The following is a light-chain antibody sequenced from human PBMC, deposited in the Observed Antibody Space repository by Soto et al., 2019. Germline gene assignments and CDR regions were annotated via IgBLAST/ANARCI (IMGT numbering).Light chain of an antibody. J-gene: IGLJ1*01. CDR3: AAWDDTLKRYV. V-gene: IGLV1-44*01. Sequence: QSVLTQPPSASGTPGQRVTISCSGSSSNIGSNTVNWYHQLPGTAPKLLIYYNNQRPSGVPDRFSGSKSGTSASLAISGLQSEDESDYYCAAWDDTLKRYVFGTGTKLTVL. CDR2: YNN. CDR1: SSNIGSNT.